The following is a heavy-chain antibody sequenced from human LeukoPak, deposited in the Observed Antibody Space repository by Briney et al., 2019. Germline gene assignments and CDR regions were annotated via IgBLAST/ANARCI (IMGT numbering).Heavy chain of an antibody. J-gene: IGHJ2*01. V-gene: IGHV4-31*03. CDR3: ARVRLNWYFDR. CDR1: AGTISSGGYY. Sequence: PSETLSLTCTVSAGTISSGGYYWRWIRQHPGKGLEWIGYIYYSGSTYYTPSLKSRVTISVDTSKNQLSLKRISVTDADTAVYYCARVRLNWYFDRWGRGSLVTVSS. CDR2: IYYSGST.